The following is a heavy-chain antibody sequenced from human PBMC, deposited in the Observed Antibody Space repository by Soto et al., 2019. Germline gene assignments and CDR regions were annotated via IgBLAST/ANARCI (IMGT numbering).Heavy chain of an antibody. CDR3: AREEGVDTAMVNHYGY. CDR2: INPSGGST. Sequence: ASVKVSCKASGYTFTSYYMHWVRQAPGQGLEWMGIINPSGGSTSYAQKFQGRVTMTRDTSTSTVYMELSSLRSEDTAVYYCAREEGVDTAMVNHYGYWGQGTLVTVSS. V-gene: IGHV1-46*03. J-gene: IGHJ4*02. CDR1: GYTFTSYY. D-gene: IGHD5-18*01.